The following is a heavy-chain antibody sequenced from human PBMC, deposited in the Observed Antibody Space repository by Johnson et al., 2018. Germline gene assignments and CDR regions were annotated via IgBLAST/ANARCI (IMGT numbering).Heavy chain of an antibody. CDR3: TRDDILTGYYNPGAFDI. CDR1: GFTFGDYA. J-gene: IGHJ3*02. D-gene: IGHD3-9*01. Sequence: VQLVESGGGLVQPGRSLRLSCTASGFTFGDYAMSWFRQAPGKGLEWVGFIRSKAYGGATEYAASVKGRFTISRDDSTSIAYLQMNSLKTEDTAVYYCTRDDILTGYYNPGAFDIWGQGTMVTVSS. V-gene: IGHV3-49*03. CDR2: IRSKAYGGAT.